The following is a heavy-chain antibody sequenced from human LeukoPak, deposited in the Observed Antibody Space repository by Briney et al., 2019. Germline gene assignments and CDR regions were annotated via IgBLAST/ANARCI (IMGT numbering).Heavy chain of an antibody. CDR3: ARDRSLWFGELFGYYYGMDV. V-gene: IGHV1-18*01. CDR2: ISAYNGNT. CDR1: GYTFTSYG. J-gene: IGHJ6*02. Sequence: GASVKVSCKASGYTFTSYGISWVRQAPGQGLEWMGWISAYNGNTNYAQKLQGRVTMTTDTSTSTAYMELRSLRSDDTAVYYCARDRSLWFGELFGYYYGMDVWGQGTTVTISS. D-gene: IGHD3-10*01.